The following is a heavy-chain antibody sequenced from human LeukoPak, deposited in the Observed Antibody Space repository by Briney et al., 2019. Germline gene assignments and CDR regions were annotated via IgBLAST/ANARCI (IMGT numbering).Heavy chain of an antibody. J-gene: IGHJ3*02. CDR3: ARENDSSGPIGGTNGPAIDI. CDR2: IYYSGST. D-gene: IGHD3-22*01. CDR1: GGSISSYY. V-gene: IGHV4-59*01. Sequence: SETLSLTCTVSGGSISSYYWSWIRQPPGKGLEWIGYIYYSGSTNYNPSLKSRVTISVDTSKNQFSLKLSSVTAADTAVYYCARENDSSGPIGGTNGPAIDIWGQGTMVTVSS.